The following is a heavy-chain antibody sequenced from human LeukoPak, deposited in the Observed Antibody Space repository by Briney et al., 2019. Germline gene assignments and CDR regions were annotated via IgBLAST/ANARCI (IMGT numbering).Heavy chain of an antibody. CDR2: ISYDGSNK. D-gene: IGHD4-11*01. Sequence: GGSLRLSCAASGFTFSSYAMHWVRQAPGKGLEWVAVISYDGSNKYYADSVKGRFTISRDNSKNTLYLQMNSLRAEDTAVYYCARMTTVVNWFDPWGQGTLVTVSS. CDR3: ARMTTVVNWFDP. CDR1: GFTFSSYA. V-gene: IGHV3-30*04. J-gene: IGHJ5*02.